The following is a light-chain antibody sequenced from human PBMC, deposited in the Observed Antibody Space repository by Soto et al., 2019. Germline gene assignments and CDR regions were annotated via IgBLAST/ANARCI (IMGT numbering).Light chain of an antibody. CDR2: DVT. J-gene: IGLJ1*01. CDR3: CSYTSSTNYV. Sequence: QSVLTQPASVSGSPGQSITISCTGTSSDVGGYIYVSWYQQHPGKAPKLMIYDVTSRPSGVSYRFSGSKSGNTASLTISGLQAEDEADYYCCSYTSSTNYVFGAGTKVTVL. CDR1: SSDVGGYIY. V-gene: IGLV2-14*01.